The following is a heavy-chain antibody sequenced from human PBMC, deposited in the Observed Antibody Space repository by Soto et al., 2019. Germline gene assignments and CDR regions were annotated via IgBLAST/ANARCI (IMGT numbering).Heavy chain of an antibody. V-gene: IGHV4-39*02. CDR3: ATQEVGGSYVYTFDP. CDR2: IYYSGST. Sequence: QLQLQESGPGLVKPSETLTLTCTVSGGSISSSSYYWGWIRQPPGKGLEWIGSIYYSGSTYYNPSLKRRVPISVDTSKNHFSLTLSSVTAADTAVYYCATQEVGGSYVYTFDPWGQGTLVTVSS. CDR1: GGSISSSSYY. J-gene: IGHJ5*02. D-gene: IGHD1-26*01.